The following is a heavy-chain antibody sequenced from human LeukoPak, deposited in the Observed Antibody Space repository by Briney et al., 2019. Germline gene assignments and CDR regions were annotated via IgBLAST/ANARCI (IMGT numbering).Heavy chain of an antibody. D-gene: IGHD5-18*01. CDR1: GYTFTGFY. CDR2: INPNSGGT. J-gene: IGHJ4*02. Sequence: ASVKVSCKASGYTFTGFYIHWVRQAPGHGLEWMGWINPNSGGTNFAQKFQGRVTMTRDMSTSTVYMELSSLRSEDTAVYYCARANRQTWIQLWYDYWGQGTLVTVSS. CDR3: ARANRQTWIQLWYDY. V-gene: IGHV1-2*02.